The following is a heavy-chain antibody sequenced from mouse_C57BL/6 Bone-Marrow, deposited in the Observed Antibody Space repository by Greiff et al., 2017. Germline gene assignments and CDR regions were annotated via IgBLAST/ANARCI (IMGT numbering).Heavy chain of an antibody. J-gene: IGHJ3*01. CDR3: ARGAY. CDR2: IDPSDSYT. Sequence: QVQLQQPGAELVKPGASVKLSCKASGYTFTSYWMQWVKQRPGQGLEWIGEIDPSDSYTNSNQKFKGKATLTVDTSSSTAYMQLSSLTSEDSAVYYCARGAYWGQGTLVTVSA. CDR1: GYTFTSYW. V-gene: IGHV1-50*01.